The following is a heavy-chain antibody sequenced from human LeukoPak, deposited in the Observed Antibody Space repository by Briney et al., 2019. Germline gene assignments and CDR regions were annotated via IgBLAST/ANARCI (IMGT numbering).Heavy chain of an antibody. CDR1: GFSISSGNY. V-gene: IGHV4-38-2*02. J-gene: IGHJ3*02. D-gene: IGHD2-2*01. CDR3: ARVPPYRAFEI. Sequence: SETLSLTCNVSGFSISSGNYWGWVRPPPGKGLEWIGSIYYTGNTLYNPSLKSRVTLSVDTSKNQFSLELSSVTAADTAMYYCARVPPYRAFEIWGQGTMDSVSS. CDR2: IYYTGNT.